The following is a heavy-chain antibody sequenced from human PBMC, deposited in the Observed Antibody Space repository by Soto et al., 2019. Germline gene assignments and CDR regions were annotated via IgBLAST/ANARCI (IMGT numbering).Heavy chain of an antibody. CDR3: AKDQGSSWYEIDY. CDR1: GFTFSNYA. J-gene: IGHJ4*02. D-gene: IGHD6-13*01. Sequence: GGSLRLSCASSGFTFSNYAVTWVRQAPGKGLEWVSTISGSGGSTYYADSVKGRFTISRDNSKNTLYLQMNSLRAEDTAVYYCAKDQGSSWYEIDYWGQGTLVTV. CDR2: ISGSGGST. V-gene: IGHV3-23*01.